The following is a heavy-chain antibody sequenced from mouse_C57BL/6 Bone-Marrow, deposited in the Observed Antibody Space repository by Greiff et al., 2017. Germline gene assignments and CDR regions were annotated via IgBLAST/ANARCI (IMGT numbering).Heavy chain of an antibody. CDR2: IDPEDGDT. Sequence: EVQLQQSGAELVRPGASVKLSCTASGFNIKDYYMHWVKQRPEQGLEWIGRIDPEDGDTEYAPKFQGKATMTADTSSNTAYLQLSSRTSEDSAVDYCARGYYGSRGYFDYWGQGTTLTVSS. CDR3: ARGYYGSRGYFDY. J-gene: IGHJ2*01. V-gene: IGHV14-1*01. CDR1: GFNIKDYY. D-gene: IGHD1-1*01.